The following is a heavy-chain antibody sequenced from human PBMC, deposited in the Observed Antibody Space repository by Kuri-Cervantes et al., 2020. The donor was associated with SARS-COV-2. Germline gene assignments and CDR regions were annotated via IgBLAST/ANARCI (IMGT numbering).Heavy chain of an antibody. J-gene: IGHJ4*02. CDR2: ISSDGKNK. V-gene: IGHV3-30*18. Sequence: GGSLRLSCVASGFNFSTTDMHWVRQAPGKGLERVTFISSDGKNKKCMTSGKGRFTISRDNSQNTLYLQMKSLRDEDTAIYYCAKDRAGVHDFWGQGTLVTVSS. CDR1: GFNFSTTD. D-gene: IGHD2-21*01. CDR3: AKDRAGVHDF.